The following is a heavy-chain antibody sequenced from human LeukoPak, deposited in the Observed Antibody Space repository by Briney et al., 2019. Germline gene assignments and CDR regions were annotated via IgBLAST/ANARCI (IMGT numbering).Heavy chain of an antibody. J-gene: IGHJ6*03. CDR2: IIPIFGTA. CDR3: ARALGYCSGGSCYGYYYYYMDV. D-gene: IGHD2-15*01. Sequence: ASVEVSCKASGGTFSSYAISWVRQAPGQGLEWMGGIIPIFGTANYAQKFQGRVTITTDESTSTAYMELSSLRSEDTAVYYCARALGYCSGGSCYGYYYYYMDVWGKGTTVTVSS. CDR1: GGTFSSYA. V-gene: IGHV1-69*05.